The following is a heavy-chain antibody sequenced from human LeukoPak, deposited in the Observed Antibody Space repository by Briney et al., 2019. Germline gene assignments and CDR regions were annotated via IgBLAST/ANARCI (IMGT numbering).Heavy chain of an antibody. CDR2: ISASGGST. Sequence: GGSLRLSCAASGVTFSSSAMSWVRQVPGKGLEWVSGISASGGSTSYADSVRGRFTISRDNSKNTLYVQMNSLRDEDTAVYYCAKHQRWESPHYLDSWGQGTLVTVSS. CDR3: AKHQRWESPHYLDS. V-gene: IGHV3-23*01. J-gene: IGHJ4*02. D-gene: IGHD1-26*01. CDR1: GVTFSSSA.